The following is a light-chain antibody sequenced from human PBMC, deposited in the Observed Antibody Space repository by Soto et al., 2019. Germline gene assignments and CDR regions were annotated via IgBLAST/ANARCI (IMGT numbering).Light chain of an antibody. Sequence: QSALTQPASVSGSPGQSITISCTGTSSDVGGYNYVSWYQQHPGKAPKLMIYDVSNRPSGVCNRVSGSKSGNAAALTISGLQAEDEADSYCSSYTSSSSLWVFGTGTKLTVL. CDR1: SSDVGGYNY. CDR2: DVS. CDR3: SSYTSSSSLWV. J-gene: IGLJ1*01. V-gene: IGLV2-14*01.